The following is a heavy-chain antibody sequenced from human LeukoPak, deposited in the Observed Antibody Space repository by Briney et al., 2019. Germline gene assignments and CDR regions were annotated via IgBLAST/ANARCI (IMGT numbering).Heavy chain of an antibody. CDR1: GFTFSSYA. CDR2: ISGSGGST. D-gene: IGHD3-10*01. V-gene: IGHV3-23*01. Sequence: GGSLRLSCAASGFTFSSYAMSWVRQAPGKGLEWVSAISGSGGSTYYADSVKGRFTISRDNSKNTLYLQMNSLRAEDTAVYYCAKDLRRTMVRGVMDVWGKGTTVTISS. J-gene: IGHJ6*03. CDR3: AKDLRRTMVRGVMDV.